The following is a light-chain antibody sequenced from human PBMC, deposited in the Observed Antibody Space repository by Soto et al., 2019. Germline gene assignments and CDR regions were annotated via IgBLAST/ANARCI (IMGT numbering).Light chain of an antibody. CDR1: QSVSSK. CDR3: QQYDNSPFT. CDR2: GAS. J-gene: IGKJ3*01. Sequence: EVVMTQSPATLSVSPGEGATLSCRASQSVSSKLAWYQQKPGQAPRLLIYGASTRATGIPARFSGSESGTEFALTISSLQSEDFAVYYCQQYDNSPFTFGHGTKVDIK. V-gene: IGKV3-15*01.